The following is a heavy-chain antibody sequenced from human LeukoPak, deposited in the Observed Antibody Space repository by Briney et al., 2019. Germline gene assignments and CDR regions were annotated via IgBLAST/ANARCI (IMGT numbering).Heavy chain of an antibody. Sequence: SETLSLTCTVSGGSISSSSYYWGWIRQPPGKGLEWIGSIYYSGSTYYNPSLKSRVTISVDTSKNQFSLKLSSVTAADTAVYYCASDHIVVVVAAQRGPNWFDPWGQGTLVTVSS. CDR1: GGSISSSSYY. J-gene: IGHJ5*02. D-gene: IGHD2-15*01. CDR2: IYYSGST. V-gene: IGHV4-39*07. CDR3: ASDHIVVVVAAQRGPNWFDP.